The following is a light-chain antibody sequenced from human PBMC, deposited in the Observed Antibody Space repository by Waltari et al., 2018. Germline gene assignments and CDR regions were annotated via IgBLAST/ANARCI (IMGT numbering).Light chain of an antibody. CDR3: QQYKSFPFT. CDR2: KAS. CDR1: QTINTW. Sequence: DIQMTQSPSTLPASVGDRVTITCRASQTINTWLAWHQQKPGKPPNLLIYKASSLESGVPSRFSGSGSGTEFTLSISSLQPDDFATYYCQQYKSFPFTFGGGTKVEVK. J-gene: IGKJ4*01. V-gene: IGKV1-5*03.